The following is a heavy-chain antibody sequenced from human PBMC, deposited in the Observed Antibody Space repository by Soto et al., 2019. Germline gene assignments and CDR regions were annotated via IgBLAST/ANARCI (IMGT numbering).Heavy chain of an antibody. CDR1: GYSFTSYW. CDR3: ARFEYYDILTGYHSRYYFDY. J-gene: IGHJ4*02. D-gene: IGHD3-9*01. CDR2: IYPGDSDT. Sequence: GESLKISCKGSGYSFTSYWIGWVRQMPGKGLEWMGIIYPGDSDTRYSPSFQGQVTISADKSISTAYLQWSSLKASDTAMYYCARFEYYDILTGYHSRYYFDYWGQGTLVTVSS. V-gene: IGHV5-51*01.